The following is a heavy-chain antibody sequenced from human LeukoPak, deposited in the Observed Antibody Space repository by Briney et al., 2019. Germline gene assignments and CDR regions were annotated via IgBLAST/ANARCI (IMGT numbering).Heavy chain of an antibody. CDR3: ARGPIYSSSFPGYDY. D-gene: IGHD6-6*01. Sequence: ASVKVSCKASGYTFTGYYMHWVRQAPGQGLEWMGRINPNSGGTNYAQKFQGRVTMTRDTSISTAYMELTRLRSDDTAVYYCARGPIYSSSFPGYDYWGQGTLVTVSS. V-gene: IGHV1-2*06. CDR1: GYTFTGYY. CDR2: INPNSGGT. J-gene: IGHJ4*02.